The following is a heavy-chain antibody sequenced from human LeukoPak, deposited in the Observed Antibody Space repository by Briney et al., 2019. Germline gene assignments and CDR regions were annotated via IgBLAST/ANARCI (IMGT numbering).Heavy chain of an antibody. CDR3: VRDGGVSGYDLLDY. Sequence: PGGSLRLSCAASGFTFSNYWMTWVRQAPGKGLEWVAHINQDGSKEYYMDSVKARFTISRDNAKNSLSLQMNSLRAEDTAVYYCVRDGGVSGYDLLDYWGQGTLVTVCS. V-gene: IGHV3-7*01. J-gene: IGHJ4*02. CDR1: GFTFSNYW. CDR2: INQDGSKE. D-gene: IGHD5-12*01.